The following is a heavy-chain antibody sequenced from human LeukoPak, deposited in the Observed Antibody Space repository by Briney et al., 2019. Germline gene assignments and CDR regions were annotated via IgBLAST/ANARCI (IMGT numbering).Heavy chain of an antibody. CDR3: ARDARAMDY. D-gene: IGHD3-10*01. Sequence: SETLSLTCTVSGGSISSNNYNWDWIRQPPGKGLEWIGSIYYSGSTYYNPSLKSRVTISVDTSKNQFSLKLSSVTAADTAVYYCARDARAMDYWGQGTLVTVSS. CDR2: IYYSGST. CDR1: GGSISSNNYN. J-gene: IGHJ4*02. V-gene: IGHV4-39*07.